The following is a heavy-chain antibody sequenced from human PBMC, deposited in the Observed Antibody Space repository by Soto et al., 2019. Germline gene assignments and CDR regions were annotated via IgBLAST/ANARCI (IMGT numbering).Heavy chain of an antibody. CDR2: VTGSGGST. J-gene: IGHJ4*02. V-gene: IGHV3-23*01. Sequence: EVQLLESGGGLVQQGGSLRLSCTASGFSFSEYVINWVRQAPGKGLEWVSGVTGSGGSTFYAHSVKGRFTISRENSMNTLYLQMNSLRADDTAVYYCARSATVTTNWGQGTLVTVSS. CDR1: GFSFSEYV. D-gene: IGHD4-17*01. CDR3: ARSATVTTN.